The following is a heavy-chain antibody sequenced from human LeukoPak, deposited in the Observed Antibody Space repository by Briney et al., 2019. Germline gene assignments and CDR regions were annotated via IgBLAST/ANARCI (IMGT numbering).Heavy chain of an antibody. CDR2: IYYTGST. CDR1: GGSVSSGSYY. D-gene: IGHD3-22*01. Sequence: SETLSLTCAVSGGSVSSGSYYWTWIRQPPGKGLEWIGCIYYTGSTNYNPSLKSRVTISADTSKNQFSLKLSSVTAADTAAYYCARDEYYYDSRGYSYYFDYWGQGTLVTVSS. CDR3: ARDEYYYDSRGYSYYFDY. V-gene: IGHV4-61*01. J-gene: IGHJ4*02.